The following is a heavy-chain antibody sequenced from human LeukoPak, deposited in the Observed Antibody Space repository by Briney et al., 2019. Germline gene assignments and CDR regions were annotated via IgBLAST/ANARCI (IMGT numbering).Heavy chain of an antibody. J-gene: IGHJ4*02. CDR1: GFTFSSYG. CDR2: ISYDGSNK. D-gene: IGHD3-3*01. CDR3: AKDTSGPFDY. Sequence: GRSLRLSCAASGFTFSSYGMHWVRQAPGKGLEWVAVISYDGSNKYYADSVKGRFTFSRDNSKNTLYLQMNSLRAEDTAVYYCAKDTSGPFDYWGQGTLVTVSS. V-gene: IGHV3-30*18.